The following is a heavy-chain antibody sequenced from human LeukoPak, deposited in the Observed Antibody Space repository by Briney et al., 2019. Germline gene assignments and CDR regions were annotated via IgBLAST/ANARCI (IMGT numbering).Heavy chain of an antibody. CDR1: GDSISSYY. CDR3: AREGRQDYVYFDC. CDR2: INYSGNT. J-gene: IGHJ4*02. Sequence: PSETLSLTCTVSGDSISSYYWSRIRQPPGKGLEWMGYINYSGNTNYNPSLKSRVTISVDTSKNQFSLRLTSVTAADTAVYYCAREGRQDYVYFDCWGQGTLVTVSS. V-gene: IGHV4-59*01. D-gene: IGHD4-17*01.